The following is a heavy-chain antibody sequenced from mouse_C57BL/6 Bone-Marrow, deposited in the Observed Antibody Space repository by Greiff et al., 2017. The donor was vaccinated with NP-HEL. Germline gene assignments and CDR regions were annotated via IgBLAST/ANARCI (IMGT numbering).Heavy chain of an antibody. CDR1: GFSLTSYG. D-gene: IGHD2-4*01. CDR3: ARWRLRPGDYFDY. V-gene: IGHV2-2*01. CDR2: IWSGGST. Sequence: QVQLKQSGPGLVQPSQSLSITCTVSGFSLTSYGVHWVRQSPGKGLEWLGVIWSGGSTDYNAAFISRLSISKDNSKSQVFFKMNSLQADDTAIYYCARWRLRPGDYFDYWGQGTTLTVSS. J-gene: IGHJ2*01.